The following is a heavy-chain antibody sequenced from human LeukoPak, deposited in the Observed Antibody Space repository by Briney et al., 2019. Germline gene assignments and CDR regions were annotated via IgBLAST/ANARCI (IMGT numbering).Heavy chain of an antibody. Sequence: PGGSLRLSCAASGFSFSTYEMNWVRLAPGKALEWVSYISGSGSTIYYADSVKGRFTISRDNAKNSLFLQMNSLRADDTAVYYCARDQILDYWGQGTLVTVSS. CDR3: ARDQILDY. CDR1: GFSFSTYE. CDR2: ISGSGSTI. J-gene: IGHJ4*02. V-gene: IGHV3-48*03.